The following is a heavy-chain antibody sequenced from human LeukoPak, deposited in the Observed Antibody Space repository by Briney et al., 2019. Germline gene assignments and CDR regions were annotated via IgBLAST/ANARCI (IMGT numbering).Heavy chain of an antibody. CDR3: AREVPENFNFDY. CDR2: IKPSGGST. V-gene: IGHV1-46*01. CDR1: GYTFTSYY. J-gene: IGHJ4*02. Sequence: ASVKVSCKASGYTFTSYYTHWVRQAPGQGLEWMGIIKPSGGSTLYAQKFQGRVTVTSDMSTSTVYVELSSLRSEDTAVYYCAREVPENFNFDYWGQGTLVAVSS. D-gene: IGHD2/OR15-2a*01.